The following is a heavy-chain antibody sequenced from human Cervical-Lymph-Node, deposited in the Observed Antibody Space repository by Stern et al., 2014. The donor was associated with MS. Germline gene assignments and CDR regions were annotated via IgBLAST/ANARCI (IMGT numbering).Heavy chain of an antibody. V-gene: IGHV2-5*01. Sequence: QITLQESGPTLVKPTQTLTLTCTFSGLSLSTSEVAVGRIRPPPGKALAPPAILYLNGDKYYNSSLKSRLTHTKENSPNPVVLTMTNMDPVNTGTYYCAHEVTRSRYGMDVWGRGTTVTVSS. CDR1: GLSLSTSEVA. CDR3: AHEVTRSRYGMDV. D-gene: IGHD1-14*01. J-gene: IGHJ6*02. CDR2: LYLNGDK.